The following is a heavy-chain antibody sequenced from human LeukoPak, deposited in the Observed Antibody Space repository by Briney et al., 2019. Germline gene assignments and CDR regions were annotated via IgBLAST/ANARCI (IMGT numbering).Heavy chain of an antibody. CDR3: ARGTIRKTIFGVVIRMDFDY. CDR1: RYTFTSYD. CDR2: MNPNSGNT. J-gene: IGHJ4*02. Sequence: ASANVSCKASRYTFTSYDINWVRKATGQGPEWMGWMNPNSGNTGYAQKFQGRVTMIRNTSISTAYMELSSLRSEDTAVYYCARGTIRKTIFGVVIRMDFDYWGQGTLVTVSS. D-gene: IGHD3-3*01. V-gene: IGHV1-8*01.